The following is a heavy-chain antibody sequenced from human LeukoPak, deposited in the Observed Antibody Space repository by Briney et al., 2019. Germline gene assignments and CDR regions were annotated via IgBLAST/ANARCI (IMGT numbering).Heavy chain of an antibody. V-gene: IGHV4-30-2*01. CDR2: IYHSGST. J-gene: IGHJ4*02. Sequence: SETLSLTCTVSGGSISSGGYYWSWIRQPPGKGLEWSGYIYHSGSTYYNPSLKSRVTISVDRSKNQFSLKLSSVTAADTAVYYCARVGGVGYGDYVNNFDYWGQGTLVTVSS. CDR1: GGSISSGGYY. D-gene: IGHD4-17*01. CDR3: ARVGGVGYGDYVNNFDY.